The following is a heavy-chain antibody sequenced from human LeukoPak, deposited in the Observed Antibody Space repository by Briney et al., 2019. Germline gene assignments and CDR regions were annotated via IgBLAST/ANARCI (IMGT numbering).Heavy chain of an antibody. CDR1: VYSTSSGYY. V-gene: IGHV4-38-2*02. Sequence: LETLSLTCTVSVYSTSSGYYWGWLGQPPGKGLEWIGSIYHIGSTYYNPSLKSRVTISGDTSKNHFPLKLSSVTAADAAVYYCARYSQWLEIYYYFGMDVWGQGTTVTVSS. J-gene: IGHJ6*02. CDR2: IYHIGST. CDR3: ARYSQWLEIYYYFGMDV. D-gene: IGHD6-19*01.